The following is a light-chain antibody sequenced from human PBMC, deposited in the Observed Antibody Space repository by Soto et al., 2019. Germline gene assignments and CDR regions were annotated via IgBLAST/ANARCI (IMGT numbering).Light chain of an antibody. V-gene: IGLV1-44*01. J-gene: IGLJ2*01. CDR2: SNN. CDR1: SSNIGRNT. CDR3: AVWDDSLTGLV. Sequence: QSVVTQPPSATGTPGQRVILSCSGGSSNIGRNTVSRHQQVRGTAPKLLIYSNNQRPSGVTDRFSGSKSGTSASLAISGLQSDDEADYYCAVWDDSLTGLVFGGGTKLTVL.